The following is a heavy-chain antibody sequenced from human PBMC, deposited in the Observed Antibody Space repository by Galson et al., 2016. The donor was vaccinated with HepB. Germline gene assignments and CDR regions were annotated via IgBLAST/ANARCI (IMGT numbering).Heavy chain of an antibody. CDR3: ARDLGVRGYGREPRDAYDL. J-gene: IGHJ3*01. Sequence: SLRLSCAGSGFTFGSNWMPWVRQAPGKGLEWVAVVWFDGYTKFYADSVRGRFTVSRDSSRDTVDLQMNNLRAEDTAMYFCARDLGVRGYGREPRDAYDLWGQGTMVSVSS. CDR1: GFTFGSNW. CDR2: VWFDGYTK. V-gene: IGHV3-33*08. D-gene: IGHD3-10*01.